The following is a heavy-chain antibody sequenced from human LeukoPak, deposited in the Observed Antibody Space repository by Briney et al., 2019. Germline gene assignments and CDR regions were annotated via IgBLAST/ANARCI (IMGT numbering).Heavy chain of an antibody. V-gene: IGHV3-48*03. CDR3: ARPPIFGVVIEDY. CDR1: GFTFSSYE. Sequence: GGSLRLSCAASGFTFSSYEMTWVRQAPGKGLEWLSYISGSGDRAYYADSVKGRFTISRDNAKNSVFLQMNSLRAEDTAVYYCARPPIFGVVIEDYWGQGTLVTVSS. D-gene: IGHD3-3*01. J-gene: IGHJ4*02. CDR2: ISGSGDRA.